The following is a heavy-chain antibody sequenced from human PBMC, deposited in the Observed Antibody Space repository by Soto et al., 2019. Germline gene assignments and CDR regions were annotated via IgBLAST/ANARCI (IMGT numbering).Heavy chain of an antibody. D-gene: IGHD3-22*01. Sequence: SETLSLTCTVSGGSISSSSYYWGWIRQPPGKGLEWIGSIYYSGSTYYNPSLKSRVTISVDTSKNQFSLKLSSVAAADTAVYYCARQGNRITMIVVPTSYFDYWGQGTLVTVSS. CDR3: ARQGNRITMIVVPTSYFDY. CDR2: IYYSGST. V-gene: IGHV4-39*01. CDR1: GGSISSSSYY. J-gene: IGHJ4*02.